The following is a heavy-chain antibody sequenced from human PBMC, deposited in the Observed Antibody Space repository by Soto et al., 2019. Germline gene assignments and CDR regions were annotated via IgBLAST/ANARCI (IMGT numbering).Heavy chain of an antibody. CDR1: GFTFSSYS. CDR3: ARSPAIDYDSSGYYAPFDY. Sequence: EVQLVESGGGLVQPGGSLRVSCAASGFTFSSYSMNWVRQAPGKGLEWVSYISSSSSTIYYADSVKGRFTISRDNAKNSLHLQMNSLRDEDTAVYYCARSPAIDYDSSGYYAPFDYWGQGNLVTISS. J-gene: IGHJ4*02. V-gene: IGHV3-48*02. D-gene: IGHD3-22*01. CDR2: ISSSSSTI.